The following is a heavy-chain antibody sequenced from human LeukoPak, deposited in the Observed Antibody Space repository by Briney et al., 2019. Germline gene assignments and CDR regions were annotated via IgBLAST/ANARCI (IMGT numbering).Heavy chain of an antibody. J-gene: IGHJ4*02. CDR2: ISSSSSYI. D-gene: IGHD3-9*01. V-gene: IGHV3-21*01. CDR3: ARSFYDILIGYYQYFDY. Sequence: KPGGSLRLSCAASGFTVSSNYMSWVRQAPGKGLEWVSSISSSSSYIYYADSVKGRFTISRDNAKNSLYLQMNSLRAEDTAVYYCARSFYDILIGYYQYFDYWGQGTLVTVSS. CDR1: GFTVSSNY.